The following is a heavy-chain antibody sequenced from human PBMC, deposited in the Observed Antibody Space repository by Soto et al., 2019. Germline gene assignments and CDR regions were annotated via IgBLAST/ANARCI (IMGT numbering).Heavy chain of an antibody. J-gene: IGHJ4*02. CDR2: IRSKANSYAT. V-gene: IGHV3-73*01. CDR3: TRGLGIPDY. D-gene: IGHD7-27*01. CDR1: GFTFSGSA. Sequence: EVQLVESGGGLVQPGGSLKLSCAASGFTFSGSAMHWVRQASGKGLEWVGRIRSKANSYATAYAASVKGRFTISRDDSKNTAYLQMNSLKTEDTAVYYCTRGLGIPDYWGQGTLVTVSS.